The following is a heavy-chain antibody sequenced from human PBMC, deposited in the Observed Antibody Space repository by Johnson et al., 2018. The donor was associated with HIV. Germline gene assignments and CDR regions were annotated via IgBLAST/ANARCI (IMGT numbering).Heavy chain of an antibody. CDR2: IYSGGST. V-gene: IGHV3-53*01. D-gene: IGHD2-8*01. CDR1: GFTVSHNY. Sequence: EKLVESGGGLIQPGGSLRLSCAASGFTVSHNYMSWVRQAPGEGLAWVSVIYSGGSTYYADSVQGLFPISRDNSKNTLYLQMNSLRAEDTAVYYCAREGGIVLSPGSFDIWGQGTMVTVSS. J-gene: IGHJ3*02. CDR3: AREGGIVLSPGSFDI.